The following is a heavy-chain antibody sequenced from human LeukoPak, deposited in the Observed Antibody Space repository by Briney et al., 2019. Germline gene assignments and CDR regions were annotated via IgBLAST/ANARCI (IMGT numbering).Heavy chain of an antibody. CDR1: GFTFDDYG. D-gene: IGHD6-6*01. J-gene: IGHJ2*01. Sequence: GGSLRLSCAASGFTFDDYGMSWVRQAPGKGLEWVSGINWNGGSTGYADSVKGRFTISRDNAKNSLYLQMNGLRAEDTALYHCARDLSSSSELGWYFDLWGRGTLVTVSS. V-gene: IGHV3-20*01. CDR3: ARDLSSSSELGWYFDL. CDR2: INWNGGST.